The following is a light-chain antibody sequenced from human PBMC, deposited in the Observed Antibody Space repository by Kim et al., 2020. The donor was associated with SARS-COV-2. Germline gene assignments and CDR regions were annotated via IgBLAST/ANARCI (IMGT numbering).Light chain of an antibody. CDR2: GSS. CDR3: QQYSSSPPLT. J-gene: IGKJ4*01. Sequence: EIVLTQSPGTLSLSPGERATLSCRASQSVSSTYLAWYQQKPGQAPRLLIYGSSIRAIGIPDRFSGSGSGTDFALTNSRLEPEDFAVYYCQQYSSSPPLTIGGGTKVDIK. V-gene: IGKV3-20*01. CDR1: QSVSSTY.